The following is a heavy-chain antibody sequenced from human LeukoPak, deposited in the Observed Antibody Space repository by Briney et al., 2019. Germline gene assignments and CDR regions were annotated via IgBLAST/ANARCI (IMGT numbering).Heavy chain of an antibody. J-gene: IGHJ4*02. Sequence: SETLSHTCAVYGGSFSDYYWSWVRRPPGKGLEWIGEVNHSGNTHYNPSLKSRVTISVDTSKNQFSLKLSSVTAADTAVYYCARKNVVFRYFDWFSWGQGTLVTVSS. D-gene: IGHD3-9*01. CDR1: GGSFSDYY. CDR3: ARKNVVFRYFDWFS. V-gene: IGHV4-34*01. CDR2: VNHSGNT.